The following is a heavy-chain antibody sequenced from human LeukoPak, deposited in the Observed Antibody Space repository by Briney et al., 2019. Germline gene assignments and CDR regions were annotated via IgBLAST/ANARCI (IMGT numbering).Heavy chain of an antibody. V-gene: IGHV3-23*01. D-gene: IGHD4-23*01. CDR1: GFTLSSYA. J-gene: IGHJ4*02. CDR2: ISGSGGST. Sequence: AGGSPRLSCAASGFTLSSYAMNWVRQAPGKGLEWVAAISGSGGSTYYADSVKGRFTISRDNPKNTLYLQMNSLRAEDTAIYYCAKTVGGRWQFDCWGRGTLVSVSS. CDR3: AKTVGGRWQFDC.